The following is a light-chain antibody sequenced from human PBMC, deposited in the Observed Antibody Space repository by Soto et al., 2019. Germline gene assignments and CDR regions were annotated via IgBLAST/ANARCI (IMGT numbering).Light chain of an antibody. Sequence: EIVMTQSPATLSVSPGERATLSCRASQSVSSNLAWYQQKPGQAPRLLIYGASTRATGIPARFSGSRSGTEFTLTINSLQPEDFAVYSCQQYNNWPPTFGQGTRLEIK. V-gene: IGKV3-15*01. CDR2: GAS. CDR1: QSVSSN. CDR3: QQYNNWPPT. J-gene: IGKJ5*01.